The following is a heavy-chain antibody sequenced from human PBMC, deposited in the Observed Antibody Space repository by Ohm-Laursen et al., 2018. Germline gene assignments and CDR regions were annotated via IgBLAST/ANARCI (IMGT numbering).Heavy chain of an antibody. CDR3: AKAHLKNLDY. J-gene: IGHJ4*02. CDR2: ISNDENYK. Sequence: SLRLSCTASGFTFSSYGMHWVRRAPGKGLEWVAVISNDENYKNYADSVRGRFTISRDNSENTLYLQMNSLRAEDTAVYYCAKAHLKNLDYWGQGSLVTVSS. CDR1: GFTFSSYG. V-gene: IGHV3-30*18. D-gene: IGHD1-14*01.